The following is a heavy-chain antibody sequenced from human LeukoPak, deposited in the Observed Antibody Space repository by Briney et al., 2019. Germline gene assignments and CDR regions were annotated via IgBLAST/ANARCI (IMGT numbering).Heavy chain of an antibody. V-gene: IGHV1-2*02. CDR1: GYTFTSYA. CDR2: IHPNSGGT. CDR3: VKDEPAYYFDY. D-gene: IGHD1-14*01. J-gene: IGHJ4*02. Sequence: ASVKVSCKASGYTFTSYAMHWVRQAPGQRLEWMGWIHPNSGGTNYAQKFQGRVTMTRDTSISTAYMELSRLRSDDTAVYYCVKDEPAYYFDYWGQGTLVTVSS.